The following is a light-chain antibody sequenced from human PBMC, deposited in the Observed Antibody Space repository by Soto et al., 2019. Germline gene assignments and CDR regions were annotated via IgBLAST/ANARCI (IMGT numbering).Light chain of an antibody. Sequence: DIQMTQSPSSLSASVGDRVTITCRASQSISTYLNWYQQTPGKAPKLLIYAASSLQSGVPSRFSGSGSGTEFTLTLSGLQPDDFATYYCQQYHSSPWTFGQGTKVDIK. V-gene: IGKV1-39*01. CDR2: AAS. CDR1: QSISTY. CDR3: QQYHSSPWT. J-gene: IGKJ1*01.